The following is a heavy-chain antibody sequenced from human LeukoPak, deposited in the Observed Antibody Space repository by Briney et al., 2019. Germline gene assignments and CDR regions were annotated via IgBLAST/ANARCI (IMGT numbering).Heavy chain of an antibody. CDR2: IKQDGSEK. V-gene: IGHV3-7*01. Sequence: GGSLRLSCAASGFTFSSYWMSWVRQAPGKGLEWVANIKQDGSEKSYVASVRGRFTISRDNAKNSLYLQMNSLRAEDTAVYYCARDITVTTFYYYNYMDVWGKGTTVTISS. CDR1: GFTFSSYW. D-gene: IGHD4-17*01. J-gene: IGHJ6*03. CDR3: ARDITVTTFYYYNYMDV.